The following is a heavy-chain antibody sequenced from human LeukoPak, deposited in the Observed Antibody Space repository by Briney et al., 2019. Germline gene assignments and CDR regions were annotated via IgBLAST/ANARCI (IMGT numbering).Heavy chain of an antibody. Sequence: GGSLRLSCAASGFTFSSYAMSRVRQAPGKGLEWGSIISGSGGTTYYADSVKGRFTISRDNSKNTLYLQMSSLRAEDTAVYYCVKGQTSTWYYFDFWGQGTLVTVSS. J-gene: IGHJ4*02. CDR1: GFTFSSYA. CDR3: VKGQTSTWYYFDF. V-gene: IGHV3-23*01. CDR2: ISGSGGTT. D-gene: IGHD6-13*01.